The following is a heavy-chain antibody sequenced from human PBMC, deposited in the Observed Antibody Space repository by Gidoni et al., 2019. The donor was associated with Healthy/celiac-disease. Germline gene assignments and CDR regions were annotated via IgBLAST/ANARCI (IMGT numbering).Heavy chain of an antibody. J-gene: IGHJ3*02. Sequence: QVQLVQSGAEVKKPVASVKVSCKASGYTFTSYYMHWVRQAPGQGLEWMGIINPSGGSTSYAQKFQGRVTMTRDTSTSTVYMELSSLRSEDTAVYYCAREIMITFGGAPGAFDIWGQGTMVTVSS. V-gene: IGHV1-46*01. D-gene: IGHD3-16*01. CDR1: GYTFTSYY. CDR2: INPSGGST. CDR3: AREIMITFGGAPGAFDI.